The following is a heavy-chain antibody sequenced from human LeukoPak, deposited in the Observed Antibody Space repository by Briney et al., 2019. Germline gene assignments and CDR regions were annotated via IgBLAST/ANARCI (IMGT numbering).Heavy chain of an antibody. D-gene: IGHD1-26*01. CDR1: GFTFDDYA. V-gene: IGHV3-9*01. J-gene: IGHJ4*02. CDR3: AREIVGATSY. CDR2: ISWNSGSI. Sequence: GGSLRLSCAASGFTFDDYAMHWVRQAPGKGLEWVSGISWNSGSIGYADSVKGRFTISRDNSKNTLYLQMNSLRAEDTAVYYCAREIVGATSYWGQGTLVTVSS.